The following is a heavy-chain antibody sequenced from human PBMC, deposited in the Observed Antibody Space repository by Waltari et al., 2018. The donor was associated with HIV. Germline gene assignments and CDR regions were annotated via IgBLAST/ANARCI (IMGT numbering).Heavy chain of an antibody. V-gene: IGHV3-7*01. CDR3: ARDQFGWFDSGPPS. Sequence: EVQLVESGGGLVQPGGSLRLSCAASGFTFGSYWMSWVRQAPGKGLEWVANINQDGSQTYYGDSVKGRFTISRDNAKNSLYLQMNSLRAEDSAVYYCARDQFGWFDSGPPSWGQGTLVTVSS. CDR2: INQDGSQT. J-gene: IGHJ4*02. CDR1: GFTFGSYW. D-gene: IGHD3-10*01.